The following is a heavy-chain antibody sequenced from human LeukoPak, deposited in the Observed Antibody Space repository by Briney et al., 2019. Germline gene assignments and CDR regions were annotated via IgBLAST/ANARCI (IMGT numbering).Heavy chain of an antibody. V-gene: IGHV3-33*01. CDR1: GFTFSSYG. D-gene: IGHD2-15*01. Sequence: GGSLRLSCAASGFTFSSYGMHWARQAPGKGLEWVAVIWYDGSNKYYADSVKGRFTISRDNPKNTLYLQMNSLRAEDTAMYYCAAQRGGYYYYMDVWGKGTTVTVSS. CDR2: IWYDGSNK. J-gene: IGHJ6*03. CDR3: AAQRGGYYYYMDV.